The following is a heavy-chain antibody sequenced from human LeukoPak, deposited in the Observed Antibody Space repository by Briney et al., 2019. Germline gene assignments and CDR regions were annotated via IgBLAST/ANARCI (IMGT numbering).Heavy chain of an antibody. D-gene: IGHD3-22*01. CDR3: TTLNLLYYYDSSGRDY. Sequence: GGSLKLSCAASGFTFSGSAMHWVRQASGKGLEWVGRIRSKANGYATAYAASVKGRFTISRDDSKNTAYLQMNSLKTEDTAVYYCTTLNLLYYYDSSGRDYWGQGTLVTVSS. V-gene: IGHV3-73*01. CDR2: IRSKANGYAT. J-gene: IGHJ4*02. CDR1: GFTFSGSA.